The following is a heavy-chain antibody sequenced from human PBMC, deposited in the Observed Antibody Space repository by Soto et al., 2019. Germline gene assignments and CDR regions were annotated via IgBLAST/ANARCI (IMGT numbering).Heavy chain of an antibody. V-gene: IGHV1-8*01. CDR1: GYTFTSYD. Sequence: ASVKVSCKASGYTFTSYDINWVRQATGQGLEWMGWMNPNSGNTGYAQKFQGRVTMTRNTSISTAYMELSSLTSEDTAVYYCARLYCSSTSCPDPNLFDPCGQGTHVTVSS. CDR3: ARLYCSSTSCPDPNLFDP. D-gene: IGHD2-2*01. CDR2: MNPNSGNT. J-gene: IGHJ5*02.